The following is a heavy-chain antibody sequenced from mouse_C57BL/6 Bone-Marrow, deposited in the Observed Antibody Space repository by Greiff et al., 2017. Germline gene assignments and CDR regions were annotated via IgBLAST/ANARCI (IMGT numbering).Heavy chain of an antibody. J-gene: IGHJ3*01. V-gene: IGHV5-2*01. Sequence: DVKLQESGGGLVQPGESLKLSCESNEYEFPSHDMSWVRKTPEKRLELVAAINSDGGSTYYPDTMERRFIISRDNTKKTLYLQMSSLRSEDTALYYCARLVTTAWFAYWGQGTLVTVSA. CDR2: INSDGGST. CDR3: ARLVTTAWFAY. CDR1: EYEFPSHD. D-gene: IGHD2-1*01.